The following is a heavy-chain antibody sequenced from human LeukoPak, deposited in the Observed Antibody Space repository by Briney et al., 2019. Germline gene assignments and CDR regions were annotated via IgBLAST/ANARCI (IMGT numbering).Heavy chain of an antibody. CDR3: SRERGFWSGYFRPRYFDY. V-gene: IGHV4-61*02. Sequence: SDTLSLTCTFSGDSISCRAYYWSWIRQPAVKGLEWIDRIHSGGTHSYNLSLQSRVSIAVETSKNQFSLKLSSLTAAATAGLFCSRERGFWSGYFRPRYFDYWGQETLVT. CDR2: IHSGGTH. J-gene: IGHJ4*02. D-gene: IGHD3-3*01. CDR1: GDSISCRAYY.